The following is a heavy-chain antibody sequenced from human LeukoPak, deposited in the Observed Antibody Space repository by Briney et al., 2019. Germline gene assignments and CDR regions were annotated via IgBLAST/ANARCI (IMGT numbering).Heavy chain of an antibody. CDR2: ISAYNGNT. J-gene: IGHJ4*02. Sequence: APVKVSCKASGYTFTSYGISWVRQAPGQGLEWMGWISAYNGNTNYAQKLQGRVTMTTDTSTSTAYMELRSLRSDDTAVYYCARDTNYDFWSGPTNYFDYWGQGTLVTVSS. CDR1: GYTFTSYG. V-gene: IGHV1-18*01. D-gene: IGHD3-3*01. CDR3: ARDTNYDFWSGPTNYFDY.